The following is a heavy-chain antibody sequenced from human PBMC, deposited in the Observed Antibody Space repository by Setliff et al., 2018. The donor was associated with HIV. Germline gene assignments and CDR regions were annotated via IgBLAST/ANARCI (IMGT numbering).Heavy chain of an antibody. V-gene: IGHV3-23*01. CDR2: ISGSGIST. J-gene: IGHJ4*02. Sequence: PGGSLRLSCAASGFTFSSHAMTWVRQAPGQGLEWVSIISGSGISTYYADSVKGRFTISRDNSRNMLYLQMNSLRAEDTAVYYCANPPLKGPLGVGFDYWGQGTQVTVSS. D-gene: IGHD3-16*01. CDR3: ANPPLKGPLGVGFDY. CDR1: GFTFSSHA.